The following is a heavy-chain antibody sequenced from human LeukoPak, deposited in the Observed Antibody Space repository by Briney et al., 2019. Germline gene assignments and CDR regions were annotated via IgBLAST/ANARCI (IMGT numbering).Heavy chain of an antibody. CDR3: AREGGDGAFDI. V-gene: IGHV3-30*04. CDR2: ISYDGSNK. J-gene: IGHJ3*02. D-gene: IGHD3-16*01. Sequence: PGRSLRRSCAASGFTFSSYAMHWVRQAPGKGLEWVAVISYDGSNKYYADSVKGRFTISRDNSKNTLYLQMNSLRAEDTAVYYCAREGGDGAFDIWGQGTMVTVSS. CDR1: GFTFSSYA.